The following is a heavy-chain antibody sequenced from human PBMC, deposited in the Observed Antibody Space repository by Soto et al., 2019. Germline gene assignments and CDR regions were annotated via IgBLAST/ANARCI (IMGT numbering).Heavy chain of an antibody. D-gene: IGHD1-26*01. V-gene: IGHV1-18*04. CDR3: ARDDPYSGSYYYYGMDV. CDR1: GYTFTSYG. CDR2: ISAYNGNT. J-gene: IGHJ6*02. Sequence: GASVKVSCKASGYTFTSYGISWVRQAPGQGLEWMGWISAYNGNTNYAQKLQGRVTMTTDTSTSTAYMELRSLRSDDTAVYYCARDDPYSGSYYYYGMDVWGQGTTVTVSS.